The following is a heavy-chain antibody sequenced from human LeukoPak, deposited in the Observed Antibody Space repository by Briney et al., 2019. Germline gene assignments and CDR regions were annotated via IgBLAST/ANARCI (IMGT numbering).Heavy chain of an antibody. CDR3: TTDAPFYGSGSYFSDFQH. D-gene: IGHD3-10*01. CDR2: IKSKTDVGTT. J-gene: IGHJ1*01. CDR1: GFTFSYAW. V-gene: IGHV3-15*01. Sequence: KPGGSLRLSCAASGFTFSYAWMSWVRQAPGKGLEWVGRIKSKTDVGTTDHSAPVRGRFAISRDDSKKTLYLQMNSLKTQDTGVYYCTTDAPFYGSGSYFSDFQHWGQGTLVTVSS.